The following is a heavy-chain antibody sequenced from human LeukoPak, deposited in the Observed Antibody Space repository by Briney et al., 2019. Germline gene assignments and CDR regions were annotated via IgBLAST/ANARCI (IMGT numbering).Heavy chain of an antibody. CDR1: GFGFSNYW. J-gene: IGHJ4*02. V-gene: IGHV3-7*01. D-gene: IGHD4-11*01. Sequence: GGSLRLSCAASGFGFSNYWMSWVRQALGKGLEWVANMNEDGSEKNYVDSVKGRFTISRDNAQDSLYLQMNSLRAEDTAVYYCARDRGHSNFDYWGQGTLLTVSS. CDR3: ARDRGHSNFDY. CDR2: MNEDGSEK.